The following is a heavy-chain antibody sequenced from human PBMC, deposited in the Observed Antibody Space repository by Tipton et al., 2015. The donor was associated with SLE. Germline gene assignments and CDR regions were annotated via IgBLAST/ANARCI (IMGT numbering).Heavy chain of an antibody. CDR2: IYHSGTT. Sequence: TLSLTCAVSGYSLSSGYYWGWMRLPPGKGLEWIGTIYHSGTTYYKSSLKSRVTISLDTSKNQISLKLSSVTAADTAVYFCARSLYSSRSQYPDYWGQGTLVTVSS. J-gene: IGHJ4*02. D-gene: IGHD3-10*01. CDR3: ARSLYSSRSQYPDY. CDR1: GYSLSSGYY. V-gene: IGHV4-38-2*01.